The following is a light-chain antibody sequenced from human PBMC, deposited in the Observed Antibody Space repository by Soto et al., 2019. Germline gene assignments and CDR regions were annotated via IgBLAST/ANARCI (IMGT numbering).Light chain of an antibody. V-gene: IGKV3-20*01. Sequence: EIVLTKSPGTLSLSPGERATLSCRASQSVSSDYLAWYQLKPGQAPRLLIYDASSRATGIPDRFSGSGSGTDFTLTISRLEPEDFAVYCCQQYDRSLQFTFGPGTKVDI. CDR1: QSVSSDY. CDR2: DAS. CDR3: QQYDRSLQFT. J-gene: IGKJ3*01.